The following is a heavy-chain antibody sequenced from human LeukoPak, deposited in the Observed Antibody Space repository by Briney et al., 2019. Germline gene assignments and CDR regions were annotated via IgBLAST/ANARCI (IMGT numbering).Heavy chain of an antibody. D-gene: IGHD4-17*01. CDR1: GFTFSRYW. V-gene: IGHV3-48*04. J-gene: IGHJ4*02. CDR2: ISSSGSTI. Sequence: GGSLRLSCAASGFTFSRYWMHWVRQAPGKGLEWVSYISSSGSTIYYADSVKGRFTISRDDAKNLLYLDMNSLRAEDTAVYYCARGHTAVTRHFDFWGQGTLVTVSS. CDR3: ARGHTAVTRHFDF.